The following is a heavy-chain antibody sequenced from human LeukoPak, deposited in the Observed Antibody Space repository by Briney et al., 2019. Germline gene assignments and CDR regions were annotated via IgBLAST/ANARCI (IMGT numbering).Heavy chain of an antibody. CDR2: ISSSSYI. CDR3: ARGTDYYDSSGYYSTFDY. D-gene: IGHD3-22*01. V-gene: IGHV3-21*01. CDR1: GFTFSSYS. J-gene: IGHJ4*02. Sequence: GGSLRLSCAASGFTFSSYSMNWVRQAPGKGLEWVSSISSSSYIYYADSVKGRFTISRDNAKNSLYLQMNSLRAEDTAVYYCARGTDYYDSSGYYSTFDYWGQGTLVTVSS.